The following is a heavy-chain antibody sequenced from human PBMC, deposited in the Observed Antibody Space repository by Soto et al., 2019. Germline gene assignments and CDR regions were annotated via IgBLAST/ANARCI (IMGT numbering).Heavy chain of an antibody. CDR2: ISGSGGST. D-gene: IGHD2-2*01. CDR1: GFSCISYT. Sequence: PRSFVKVNCADSGFSCISYTMSWVRQAPGKGLEWVSAISGSGGSTYYADSVKGRFTISRDNSKNTLYLQMNSLRAEDTAVYYCAKALPSTARYCSSTSCFPQVVYYYYGMDVWGQGTTVTVSS. V-gene: IGHV3-23*01. J-gene: IGHJ6*02. CDR3: AKALPSTARYCSSTSCFPQVVYYYYGMDV.